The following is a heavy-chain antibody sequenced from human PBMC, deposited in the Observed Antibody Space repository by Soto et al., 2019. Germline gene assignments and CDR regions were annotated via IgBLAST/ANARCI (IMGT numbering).Heavy chain of an antibody. CDR3: ARDIGSYAYGEGY. CDR1: GGSINSYW. J-gene: IGHJ4*02. Sequence: SETLSLTCSVSGGSINSYWWSWIRQPAGKGLEWIGRVYSSGTTDYNPSPNSRATMSVETSKNQFSLKLSSVTAADTAVYYCARDIGSYAYGEGYWGQGIQVTVSS. CDR2: VYSSGTT. V-gene: IGHV4-4*07. D-gene: IGHD3-10*01.